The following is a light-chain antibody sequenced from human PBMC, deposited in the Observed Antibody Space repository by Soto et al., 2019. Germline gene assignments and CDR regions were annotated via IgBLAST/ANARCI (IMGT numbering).Light chain of an antibody. J-gene: IGLJ2*01. CDR2: EGS. CDR1: SSDVGSYNL. V-gene: IGLV2-23*01. CDR3: CSYAGSSPVV. Sequence: QSALTQPASVSGSPEQSITISCTGTSSDVGSYNLVSWYQQHPGKAPKLMIYEGSKRPSGVSNRFSGSKSGNTASLTISGLQAEDEADYYCCSYAGSSPVVFGGGTKLTVL.